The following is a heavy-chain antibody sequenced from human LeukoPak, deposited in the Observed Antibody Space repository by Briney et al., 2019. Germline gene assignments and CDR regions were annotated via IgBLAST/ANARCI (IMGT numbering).Heavy chain of an antibody. CDR3: ARDVEMATIGDY. Sequence: ASVKVSCKASGGTFSSYAISWVHQAPGQGLEWMGRIIPVLGIANYAQKFQGRVTITADKSTSTAYMELSSLRSEDTAVYYCARDVEMATIGDYWGQGTLVTVSS. D-gene: IGHD5-24*01. J-gene: IGHJ4*02. V-gene: IGHV1-69*04. CDR1: GGTFSSYA. CDR2: IIPVLGIA.